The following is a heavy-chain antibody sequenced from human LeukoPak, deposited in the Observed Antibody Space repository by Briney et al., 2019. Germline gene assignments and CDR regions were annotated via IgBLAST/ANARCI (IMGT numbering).Heavy chain of an antibody. V-gene: IGHV4-4*07. J-gene: IGHJ4*02. CDR1: GGSISSYY. CDR2: IYTSGST. Sequence: SETLSLTCTVSGGSISSYYWSWIRQSAGKGLERIGRIYTSGSTDYNPSLKSRVTMSVDTSKNQFSLKLSSVTAADTAMYYCARNGGSGTYYDGSFDYWGQGTLVTVSS. CDR3: ARNGGSGTYYDGSFDY. D-gene: IGHD1-26*01.